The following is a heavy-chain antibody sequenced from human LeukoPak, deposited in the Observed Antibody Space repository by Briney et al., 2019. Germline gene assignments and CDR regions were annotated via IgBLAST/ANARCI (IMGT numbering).Heavy chain of an antibody. CDR1: GFTFSSYW. CDR2: ISGSGGST. Sequence: GGSVRLSCAASGFTFSSYWMSWVRQAPGKGLEWVSAISGSGGSTYYAGSVKGRFTISRDNSKTTLYLQMNSLRADDTAVYYCAKSHHVTAIDYWGQGTLVTVSS. V-gene: IGHV3-23*01. CDR3: AKSHHVTAIDY. D-gene: IGHD2-21*02. J-gene: IGHJ4*02.